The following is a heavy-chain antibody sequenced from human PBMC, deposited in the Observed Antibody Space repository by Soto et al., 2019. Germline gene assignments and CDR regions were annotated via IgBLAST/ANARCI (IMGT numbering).Heavy chain of an antibody. V-gene: IGHV1-18*01. D-gene: IGHD3-22*01. CDR2: ISAYDDNT. Sequence: ASVKVSCKASGYRFTSYCISWVRQAPGQGLEWLGWISAYDDNTKYAQTLQGRVSMSTDTSTNTAYMELRSLRSDDTAMYYCARGVYYDSSGSRNYHYYGMNVWGQGTTVTVS. CDR1: GYRFTSYC. CDR3: ARGVYYDSSGSRNYHYYGMNV. J-gene: IGHJ6*02.